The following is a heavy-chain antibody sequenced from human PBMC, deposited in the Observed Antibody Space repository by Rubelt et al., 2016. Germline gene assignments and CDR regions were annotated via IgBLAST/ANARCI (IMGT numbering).Heavy chain of an antibody. CDR3: TTSRHCGGWYGGY. D-gene: IGHD6-19*01. J-gene: IGHJ4*02. CDR1: GFTFNNAW. V-gene: IGHV3-15*01. CDR2: IKSKTDGGTT. Sequence: EVQLVESGGGLVQPGGSLRLSCAASGFTFNNAWMSWVRQAPGKGLEWVGRIKSKTDGGTTDYAAPVKGRFTISRDDSKNTLYLQMKSRKAGDAAVDYCTTSRHCGGWYGGYWGQGTLVTVSS.